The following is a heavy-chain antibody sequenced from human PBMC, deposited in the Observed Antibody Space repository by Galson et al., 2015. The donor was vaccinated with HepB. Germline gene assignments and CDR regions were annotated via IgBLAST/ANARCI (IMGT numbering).Heavy chain of an antibody. CDR1: GFTLSSYA. Sequence: SLRLSCAASGFTLSSYAMHWVRQAPGKGLEYVPAISSNGGSTYYANSVKGRFTISRDNSKNTLYLQMGSLRAEDMAVYYCARDRDYSTYYYYYYMDVWGKGTTVTVSS. CDR3: ARDRDYSTYYYYYYMDV. CDR2: ISSNGGST. D-gene: IGHD4-11*01. V-gene: IGHV3-64*01. J-gene: IGHJ6*03.